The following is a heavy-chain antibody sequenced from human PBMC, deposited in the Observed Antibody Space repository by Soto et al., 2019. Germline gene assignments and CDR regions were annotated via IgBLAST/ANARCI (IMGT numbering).Heavy chain of an antibody. CDR2: ISYGGGTT. CDR1: EFTFSNYA. CDR3: TKARLWGGDGYNSYYYNAMDV. Sequence: EVQLLESGGGLVQPGGSLRLSCAASEFTFSNYAMSWVRQAPGKGLEWVSAISYGGGTTYYADSVKGRFTISRDNAKNSLYLQMNSLRPEDTALYYCTKARLWGGDGYNSYYYNAMDVWGQGTTVTVSS. D-gene: IGHD3-16*01. J-gene: IGHJ6*02. V-gene: IGHV3-23*01.